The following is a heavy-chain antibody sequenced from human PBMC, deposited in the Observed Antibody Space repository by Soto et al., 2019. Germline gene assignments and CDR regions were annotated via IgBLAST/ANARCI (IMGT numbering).Heavy chain of an antibody. J-gene: IGHJ3*02. D-gene: IGHD3-22*01. CDR2: ITGSGRTT. Sequence: EVQLLESGGGLVQPGGSLRLSCAASGFTFSSYAMSWVRQAPGKGLEWVSGITGSGRTTYYADSVKGRFTISRDNSENTLYLQMNSLRAVDTAVFYCAKDSYYYDSSGDYYENSGAFDIWGQGTMVIVSS. CDR3: AKDSYYYDSSGDYYENSGAFDI. V-gene: IGHV3-23*01. CDR1: GFTFSSYA.